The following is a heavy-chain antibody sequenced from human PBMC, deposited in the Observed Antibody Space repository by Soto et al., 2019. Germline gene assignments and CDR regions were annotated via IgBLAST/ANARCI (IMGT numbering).Heavy chain of an antibody. J-gene: IGHJ4*02. CDR3: AKWESPLEGGYYLGFDY. CDR1: GFTFSSYA. CDR2: ISGSGGST. V-gene: IGHV3-23*01. D-gene: IGHD3-3*01. Sequence: EVQLLESGGGLVQPGGSLRLSCAASGFTFSSYAMSWVRQAPGKGLEWVSAISGSGGSTYYADSGKGRFTISRDNSKNTLYLQMNGLRAEDTAVYYCAKWESPLEGGYYLGFDYWGQGTLVTVSS.